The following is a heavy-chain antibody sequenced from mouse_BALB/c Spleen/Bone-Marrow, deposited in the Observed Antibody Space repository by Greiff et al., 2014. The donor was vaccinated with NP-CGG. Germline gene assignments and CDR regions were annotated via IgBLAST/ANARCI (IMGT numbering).Heavy chain of an antibody. CDR2: IYYSGTI. J-gene: IGHJ2*01. Sequence: EVKLQESGPGLVKPSQTVSITCTVTGISITTGNYRWSWIRQFPGNKLEWIGYIYYSGTITYNPSLTSRTTITRDTSKNQFFLEMNSMTAEDTATYDCARAWDYFDYGGQGTTLTVSS. CDR3: ARAWDYFDY. CDR1: GISITTGNYR. V-gene: IGHV3-5*02.